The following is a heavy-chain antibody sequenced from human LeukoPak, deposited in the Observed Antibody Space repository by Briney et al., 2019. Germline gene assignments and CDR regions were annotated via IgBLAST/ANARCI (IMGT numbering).Heavy chain of an antibody. CDR1: GFTFSSYW. V-gene: IGHV3-7*05. J-gene: IGHJ4*02. D-gene: IGHD5-18*01. CDR2: IKQDGSEK. CDR3: AKEARYSYGPLDF. Sequence: GGSLRLSCAASGFTFSSYWMSWVRQAPGKGLEWVANIKQDGSEKYYVDSVKGRFTISRDNSKNTVYLQMSSLRAEDTAVYYCAKEARYSYGPLDFWGQGTLVTVSS.